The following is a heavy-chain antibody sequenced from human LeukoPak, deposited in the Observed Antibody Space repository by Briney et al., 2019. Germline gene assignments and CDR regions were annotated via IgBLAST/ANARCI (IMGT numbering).Heavy chain of an antibody. V-gene: IGHV4-59*01. CDR3: ARDRTGNNWFVP. CDR1: GGSISNDY. CDR2: IYYSGSA. Sequence: SETLSLTCSVSGGSISNDYWSWIRLPPGKGLEWIGYIYYSGSANYNPSLSNRVTISVDTSKNQFSLRLSSVTAADTAVYYCARDRTGNNWFVPWGQGTLVTVSS. J-gene: IGHJ5*01. D-gene: IGHD1-1*01.